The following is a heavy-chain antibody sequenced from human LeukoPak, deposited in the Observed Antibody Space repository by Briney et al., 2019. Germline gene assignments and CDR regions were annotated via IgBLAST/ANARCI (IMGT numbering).Heavy chain of an antibody. J-gene: IGHJ4*02. CDR2: MNPGTANT. Sequence: GASVKVSCKASGYTFTYNDINWVRQATGQGLEWMGWMNPGTANTGYSQKFQGRLAMTADTSINTAYMELSGPTSEDTAVYYCARGRAAAEWGQGTLVTVSS. CDR3: ARGRAAAE. D-gene: IGHD2-15*01. V-gene: IGHV1-8*01. CDR1: GYTFTYND.